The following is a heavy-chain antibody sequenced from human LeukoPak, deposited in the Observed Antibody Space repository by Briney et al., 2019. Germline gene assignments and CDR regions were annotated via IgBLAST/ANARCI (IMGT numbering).Heavy chain of an antibody. CDR1: GYSISSGYY. CDR3: ARVGGYGDPAGYFDY. Sequence: SETLSLTCTVSGYSISSGYYWGWIRQPPGKGLEWIGSIYHSGSTYYNPSLKSRVTISVDTSKNQFSLKLSSVTAADTAVYYCARVGGYGDPAGYFDYWGQGTLVTVSS. J-gene: IGHJ4*02. D-gene: IGHD3-16*01. CDR2: IYHSGST. V-gene: IGHV4-38-2*02.